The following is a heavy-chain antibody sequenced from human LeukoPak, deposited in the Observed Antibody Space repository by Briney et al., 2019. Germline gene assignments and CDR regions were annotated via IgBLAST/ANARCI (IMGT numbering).Heavy chain of an antibody. CDR3: ARHSCGGDCGMDV. Sequence: PGESLKISCQGSGYSFTSYWIGWGRQLPGKGLERMGIIYPGDSDTRYSPSFQGQVTISADKSISTAYLQWSSLNASDTAMYYCARHSCGGDCGMDVWGQGTTVTVPS. V-gene: IGHV5-51*01. D-gene: IGHD2-21*01. J-gene: IGHJ6*02. CDR2: IYPGDSDT. CDR1: GYSFTSYW.